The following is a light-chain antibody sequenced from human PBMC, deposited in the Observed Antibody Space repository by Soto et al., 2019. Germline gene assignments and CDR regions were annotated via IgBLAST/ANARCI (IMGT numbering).Light chain of an antibody. CDR1: SGDSSYA. CDR2: LNSDGSH. CDR3: QTWGRGIVV. Sequence: QPVLTQSPSASASLGASVNVTCTLTSGDSSYAIAWHQQQPEKGPRFLMRLNSDGSHSKGDGIPDRFSGSSSGAERYLIISILQSEDEADYYCQTWGRGIVVFGGGTKVTVL. J-gene: IGLJ3*02. V-gene: IGLV4-69*02.